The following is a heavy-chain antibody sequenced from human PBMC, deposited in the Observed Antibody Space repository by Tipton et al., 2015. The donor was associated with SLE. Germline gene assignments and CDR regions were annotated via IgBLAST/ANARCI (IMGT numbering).Heavy chain of an antibody. J-gene: IGHJ4*02. D-gene: IGHD6-6*01. CDR2: ISGSGGTT. Sequence: GSLRLSCAASGFTFSSYAMSWVRQAPGKGLEWVSLISGSGGTTYYADSVKGRFTISRDNSKNTLYLQMNSLRAEDTAVYYCAKGEQPVPDYWGQGTLVTVSS. V-gene: IGHV3-23*01. CDR3: AKGEQPVPDY. CDR1: GFTFSSYA.